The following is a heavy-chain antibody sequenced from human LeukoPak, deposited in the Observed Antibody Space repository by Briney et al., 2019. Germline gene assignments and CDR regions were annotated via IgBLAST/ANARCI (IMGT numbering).Heavy chain of an antibody. CDR1: GGTFSSYA. J-gene: IGHJ4*02. Sequence: SVKVSCKASGGTFSSYAISWVRQAPGQGLEWMGGIIPIFGTANYAQKFQGRVTITADESTSTAYMELSSLRSEDTAVYYCARAPYVWGRYRLFFDYWGQGTLVTVSS. D-gene: IGHD3-16*02. CDR3: ARAPYVWGRYRLFFDY. CDR2: IIPIFGTA. V-gene: IGHV1-69*13.